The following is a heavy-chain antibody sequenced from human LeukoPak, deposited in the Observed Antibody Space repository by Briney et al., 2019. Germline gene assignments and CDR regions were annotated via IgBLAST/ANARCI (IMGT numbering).Heavy chain of an antibody. J-gene: IGHJ4*02. CDR1: GYTFTGYY. V-gene: IGHV1-2*02. CDR3: ARDRRASSSWYDY. Sequence: ASVKVSCTASGYTFTGYYMHWVRQAPGQGLEWMGWINPNSGGTNYAQKFQGRVTMTRDTSISTAYMELSRLRSDDTAVYYCARDRRASSSWYDYWGQGTLVTVSS. CDR2: INPNSGGT. D-gene: IGHD6-13*01.